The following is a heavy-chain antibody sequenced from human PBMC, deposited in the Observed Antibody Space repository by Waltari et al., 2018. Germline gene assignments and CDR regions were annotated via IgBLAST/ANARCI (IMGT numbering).Heavy chain of an antibody. CDR2: VYYSGNA. Sequence: QVQLQESGPGLVKPSETLSLTCTVSGGSINSSSWSWIRQPPGKGLEWIAYVYYSGNANYNPSLMYRVTISLVTSTNQVSLKLRSVTAADTAVYYCATSWIWSVGVSDTGPDAVDIWGQGTMVTVSS. J-gene: IGHJ3*02. CDR3: ATSWIWSVGVSDTGPDAVDI. V-gene: IGHV4-59*01. CDR1: GGSINSSS. D-gene: IGHD3-3*01.